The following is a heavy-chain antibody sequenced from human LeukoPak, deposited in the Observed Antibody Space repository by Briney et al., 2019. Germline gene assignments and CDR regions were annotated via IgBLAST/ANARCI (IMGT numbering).Heavy chain of an antibody. J-gene: IGHJ4*02. Sequence: PSETLSLTCTVSGGSISSTSYHWAWIRQPPGRGLEWIGEINHSGRTNYNPSLKSRVTISVDTSKNQFSLKLSSVTAADTAVYYCAREGFGELSHFDYWGQGTLVTVSS. CDR2: INHSGRT. CDR1: GGSISSTSYH. CDR3: AREGFGELSHFDY. V-gene: IGHV4-39*07. D-gene: IGHD3-10*01.